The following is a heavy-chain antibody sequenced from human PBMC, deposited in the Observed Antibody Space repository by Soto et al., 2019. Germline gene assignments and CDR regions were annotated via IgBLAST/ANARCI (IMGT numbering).Heavy chain of an antibody. Sequence: EVQLLESGGGLVQPGGSLRLSCAASGFTFSSYGMTWVRQAPGKGLEWVSFSSATGAGTYYADSVKGRFTISRDNSKNTRYLQMTSLGADDMAVYYCAKDRRAGGNYGFYSDFWGQGALVIVSS. CDR1: GFTFSSYG. CDR3: AKDRRAGGNYGFYSDF. CDR2: SSATGAGT. J-gene: IGHJ4*02. V-gene: IGHV3-23*01. D-gene: IGHD1-7*01.